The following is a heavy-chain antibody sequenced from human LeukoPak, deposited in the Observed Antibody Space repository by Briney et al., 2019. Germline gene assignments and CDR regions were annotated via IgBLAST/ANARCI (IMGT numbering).Heavy chain of an antibody. CDR3: ARNKNYYDSSGSHDAFDI. CDR2: INWNGGST. D-gene: IGHD3-22*01. V-gene: IGHV3-20*04. CDR1: GFTFDDYG. J-gene: IGHJ3*02. Sequence: GGSLRLSCAASGFTFDDYGMSWVRQAPGKGLEWVSGINWNGGSTVYADSVKGRFTISRDNAKNSLYLQMNSLRAEDTALYYCARNKNYYDSSGSHDAFDIWGQGTMVTVSS.